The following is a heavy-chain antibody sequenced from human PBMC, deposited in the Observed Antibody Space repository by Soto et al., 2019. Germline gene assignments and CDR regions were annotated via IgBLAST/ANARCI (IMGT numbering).Heavy chain of an antibody. Sequence: ASVKASCKASGYTFTSYAMHCVRQAPGQRLEWMGWISAYNGNTNYSQKLQGRVTMTTDTSTSTAYMELRSLRSDDTAVYYCARVPFCSGGSCYSAFDYWGQGTLVTVSS. CDR1: GYTFTSYA. CDR2: ISAYNGNT. V-gene: IGHV1-18*01. J-gene: IGHJ4*02. D-gene: IGHD2-15*01. CDR3: ARVPFCSGGSCYSAFDY.